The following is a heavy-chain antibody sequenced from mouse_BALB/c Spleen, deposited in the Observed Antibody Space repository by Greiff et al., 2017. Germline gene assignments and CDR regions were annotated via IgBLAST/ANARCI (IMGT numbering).Heavy chain of an antibody. CDR1: GYTFTSYW. CDR3: ARSYYGSRHYFDY. Sequence: QVQLQQSGAELARPGASVKLSCKASGYTFTSYWMQWVKQRPGQGLEWIGAIYLGDGDTRYTQKFKGKATLTADKSSSTAYMQLSSLASEDSAVYYCARSYYGSRHYFDYWGQGTTLTVSS. D-gene: IGHD1-1*01. CDR2: IYLGDGDT. V-gene: IGHV1-87*01. J-gene: IGHJ2*01.